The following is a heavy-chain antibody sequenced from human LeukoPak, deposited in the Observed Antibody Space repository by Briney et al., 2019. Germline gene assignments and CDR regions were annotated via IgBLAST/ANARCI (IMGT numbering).Heavy chain of an antibody. CDR3: ARDLRGITMVRGVIKGLGY. V-gene: IGHV1-2*02. J-gene: IGHJ4*02. CDR2: INPNSGGT. Sequence: GASVKVSCKASGYTFTGYYMHWVRRAPGQGLEWMGWINPNSGGTNYAQKFQGRVTMTRDTSISTAYMELSRLRSDDTAVYYCARDLRGITMVRGVIKGLGYWGQGTLVTVSS. CDR1: GYTFTGYY. D-gene: IGHD3-10*01.